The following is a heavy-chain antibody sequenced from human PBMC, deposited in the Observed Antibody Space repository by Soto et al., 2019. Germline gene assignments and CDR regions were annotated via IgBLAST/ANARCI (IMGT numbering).Heavy chain of an antibody. J-gene: IGHJ6*02. D-gene: IGHD3-3*02. CDR2: ILPDDADT. CDR3: ARQGFSKHYFYAADV. V-gene: IGHV5-51*01. CDR1: GDRFSRYW. Sequence: EYLTITSSTSGDRFSRYWISWVRKTPGKGLEWMGIILPDDADTRYSPSFEGHVTISADRSTNTAFLHLRSLEASDTATYFCARQGFSKHYFYAADVWGQGTTVTVSS.